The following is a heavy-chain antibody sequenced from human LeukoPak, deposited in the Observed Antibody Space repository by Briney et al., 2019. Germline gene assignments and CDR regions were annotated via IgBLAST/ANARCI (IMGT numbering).Heavy chain of an antibody. D-gene: IGHD6-19*01. CDR1: GFTFSNAW. CDR2: IKSKTDGGTT. J-gene: IGHJ3*02. CDR3: ARVRSVDGNPHAFNI. Sequence: PGGSLRLSCAASGFTFSNAWMSWVRQAPGKGLEWVGHIKSKTDGGTTDYAAPVKGRFTISRDNAKNSLYLQMNSLRVEDTALYYCARVRSVDGNPHAFNIWGQGTMVTVSS. V-gene: IGHV3-15*01.